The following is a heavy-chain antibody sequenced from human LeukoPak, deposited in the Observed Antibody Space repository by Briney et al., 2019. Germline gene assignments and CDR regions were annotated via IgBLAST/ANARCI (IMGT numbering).Heavy chain of an antibody. CDR1: GGPIDSTNW. CDR2: IHHDGRI. Sequence: SETLSLTCDVSGGPIDSTNWWNWVRQPPGKGLEWIGEIHHDGRINYNPSLKSRVTLSVDKSKNQFSLRLNSVTAADTAMYYCARSHDHLWGNYPDYWGQGTLVTVSS. J-gene: IGHJ4*02. CDR3: ARSHDHLWGNYPDY. V-gene: IGHV4/OR15-8*01. D-gene: IGHD3-16*02.